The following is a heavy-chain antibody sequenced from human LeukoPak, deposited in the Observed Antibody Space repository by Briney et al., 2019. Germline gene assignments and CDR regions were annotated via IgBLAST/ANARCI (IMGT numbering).Heavy chain of an antibody. D-gene: IGHD6-13*01. J-gene: IGHJ6*03. CDR3: ARGGGISHYYYYMDV. V-gene: IGHV3-30*04. Sequence: GGSLRLSCTASGFTFSNYAMHWVRQAPGKGLEWVALISYDGSNKYYADSVKGRFTISRDNTKNTLYLQMNSLRAEDTAVYYCARGGGISHYYYYMDVWGKGTTVTISS. CDR1: GFTFSNYA. CDR2: ISYDGSNK.